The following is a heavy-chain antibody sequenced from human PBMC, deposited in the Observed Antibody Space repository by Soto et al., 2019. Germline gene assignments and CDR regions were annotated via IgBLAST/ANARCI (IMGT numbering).Heavy chain of an antibody. J-gene: IGHJ5*01. CDR2: IHHIGAT. CDR3: ATGSPYYYGSGGMLDS. D-gene: IGHD3-10*01. CDR1: GGSMSSPNW. V-gene: IGHV4-4*02. Sequence: QVRLQESGPGLVKPSGTLSLTCLVSGGSMSSPNWWTWVRQAPVKGLEWIAEIHHIGATNYSPSLKSRAVISIDTSNNQFSLQLTSVTAADTAVYYCATGSPYYYGSGGMLDSWGRGALVTVSS.